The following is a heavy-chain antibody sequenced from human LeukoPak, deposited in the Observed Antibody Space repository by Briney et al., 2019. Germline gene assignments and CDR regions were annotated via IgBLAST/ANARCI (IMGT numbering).Heavy chain of an antibody. Sequence: SETLSLTCTVSGGSLSTYFWSWLRQPAGKGLEWIGRIYTSGITNYNPSLKSRVTMSVDTSKNQFSLKLSSVTAADTAVYYCARESGTERYFDYWGQGTLVTVSS. J-gene: IGHJ4*02. CDR1: GGSLSTYF. D-gene: IGHD1-26*01. CDR3: ARESGTERYFDY. V-gene: IGHV4-4*07. CDR2: IYTSGIT.